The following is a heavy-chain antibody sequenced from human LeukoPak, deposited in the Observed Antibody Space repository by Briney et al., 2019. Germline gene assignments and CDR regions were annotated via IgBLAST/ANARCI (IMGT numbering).Heavy chain of an antibody. CDR2: ISSSSSYI. Sequence: GGSLRLSCAASGFTFSSYSMNWVRQAPGKGLEWVSSISSSSSYIYYADSVKGRFTISRDNAKNSLYLQMNSLRAEDTAVYYCARASPLAQLWLSWPDYWGQGTLVTVSS. D-gene: IGHD5-18*01. CDR1: GFTFSSYS. J-gene: IGHJ4*02. V-gene: IGHV3-21*01. CDR3: ARASPLAQLWLSWPDY.